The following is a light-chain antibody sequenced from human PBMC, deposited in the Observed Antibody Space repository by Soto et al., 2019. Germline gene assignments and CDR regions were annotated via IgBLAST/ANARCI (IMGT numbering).Light chain of an antibody. CDR3: AAWDDSLDAYV. CDR1: SSNIGSNS. J-gene: IGLJ1*01. V-gene: IGLV1-44*01. CDR2: TND. Sequence: QSVLTQSPSASGTPGQRVTVSCSGTSSNIGSNSVNWYLQLPGTAPKLFIYTNDQRPPGVPDRFSGSKSGTSASLAISGLQSEDEADYYCAAWDDSLDAYVFGSGTKVTVL.